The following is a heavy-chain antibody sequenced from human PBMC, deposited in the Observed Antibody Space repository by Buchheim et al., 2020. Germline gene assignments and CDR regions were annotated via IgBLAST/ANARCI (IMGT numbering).Heavy chain of an antibody. CDR3: ARASMLRGVIVTSY. CDR2: ISYDGSNQ. CDR1: GFTFSSYA. V-gene: IGHV3-30-3*01. J-gene: IGHJ4*02. D-gene: IGHD3-10*01. Sequence: QVQLVESGGGVVQPGRSLRLSCAASGFTFSSYAMHWVRQAPGKGLEWVAVISYDGSNQYYADSVKGRFTISRDNSGKTLYLQMNSLRAEDTAVYYCARASMLRGVIVTSYWGQGTL.